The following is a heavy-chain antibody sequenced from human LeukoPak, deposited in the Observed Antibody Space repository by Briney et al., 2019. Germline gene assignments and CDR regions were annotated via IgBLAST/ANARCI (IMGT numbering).Heavy chain of an antibody. D-gene: IGHD1-26*01. J-gene: IGHJ4*02. Sequence: PGGSLRLSCAASGFTFSSYAMHWVRQAPGKGLEWVAVISYDGSNKYYADSVKGRFTISRDNSKNTLYLQMNSLRAEDTAVYYCAKGTKYSGNTYFDYWGQGTLVTVSS. CDR1: GFTFSSYA. V-gene: IGHV3-30*04. CDR3: AKGTKYSGNTYFDY. CDR2: ISYDGSNK.